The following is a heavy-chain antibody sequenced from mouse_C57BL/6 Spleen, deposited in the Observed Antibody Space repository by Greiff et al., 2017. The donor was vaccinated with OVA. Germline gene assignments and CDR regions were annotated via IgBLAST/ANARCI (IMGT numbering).Heavy chain of an antibody. CDR2: IYPGSGST. CDR1: GYTFTSYW. CDR3: ARDYGSSSEPHDFDY. D-gene: IGHD1-1*01. V-gene: IGHV1-55*01. J-gene: IGHJ2*01. Sequence: QVQLQQPGAELVKPGASVKMSCKASGYTFTSYWITWVKQRPGQGLEWIGAIYPGSGSTTYNEKFKSKATLTADTSSSTAYMRLSSLTSEDSAIYDCARDYGSSSEPHDFDYWGQGTTLTVSS.